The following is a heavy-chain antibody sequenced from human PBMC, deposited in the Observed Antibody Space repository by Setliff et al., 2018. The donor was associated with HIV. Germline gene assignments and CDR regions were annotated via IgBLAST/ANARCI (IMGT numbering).Heavy chain of an antibody. Sequence: GESLRLSCAASGFSFSIYEISWVRQAPGKGLEWLSYISSSSGTILYVDSVQGRFTISRDNAKNSLYLQMNSLRAEDTAVYYCARSHYDSRGYYYRGDAFDIWGLGTMVTVSS. CDR3: ARSHYDSRGYYYRGDAFDI. D-gene: IGHD3-22*01. CDR1: GFSFSIYE. CDR2: ISSSSGTI. V-gene: IGHV3-48*03. J-gene: IGHJ3*02.